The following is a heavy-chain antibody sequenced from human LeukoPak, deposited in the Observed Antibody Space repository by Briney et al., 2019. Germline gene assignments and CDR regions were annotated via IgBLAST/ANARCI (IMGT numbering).Heavy chain of an antibody. CDR3: AKDKTYDDFWSGHDAFDI. CDR1: GFTFTTYA. D-gene: IGHD3-3*01. J-gene: IGHJ3*02. Sequence: GGSLRLSCAASGFTFTTYAMSWVRQAPGKGLEWVSVISGSGDSTYYADSVKGRFTISRDISKNTLYLQMKSLRAGDTAVYYCAKDKTYDDFWSGHDAFDIWGQGTMVTVSS. CDR2: ISGSGDST. V-gene: IGHV3-23*01.